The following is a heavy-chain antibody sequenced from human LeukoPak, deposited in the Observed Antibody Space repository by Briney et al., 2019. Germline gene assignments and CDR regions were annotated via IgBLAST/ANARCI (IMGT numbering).Heavy chain of an antibody. CDR1: GYTFTSYG. D-gene: IGHD3-10*01. CDR2: ISAYNGNT. J-gene: IGHJ4*02. Sequence: ASVKVSCKASGYTFTSYGISWVRQAPGQGLEWMGWISAYNGNTNYAQKLQGRVTMTTDTSTSTAYMELRSLRSDDTAVYYCARGKDYCGSGSYLVRDQYYFDYWGQGTLVTVSS. CDR3: ARGKDYCGSGSYLVRDQYYFDY. V-gene: IGHV1-18*01.